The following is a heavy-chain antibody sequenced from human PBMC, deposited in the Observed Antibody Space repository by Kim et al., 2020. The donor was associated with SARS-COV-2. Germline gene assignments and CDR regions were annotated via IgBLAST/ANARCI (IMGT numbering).Heavy chain of an antibody. CDR2: ISSSTTYS. CDR3: AKEGDGTEAAATSFDS. Sequence: GGSLRLSCTASGFTFVDYYITWIRQAPGKGLEWVAYISSSTTYSNYGESVKGRFTISRDNAKNSVYLDMSSLRAEDTAIYYCAKEGDGTEAAATSFDSWGQRTLVTVSS. J-gene: IGHJ4*02. V-gene: IGHV3-11*05. CDR1: GFTFVDYY. D-gene: IGHD6-13*01.